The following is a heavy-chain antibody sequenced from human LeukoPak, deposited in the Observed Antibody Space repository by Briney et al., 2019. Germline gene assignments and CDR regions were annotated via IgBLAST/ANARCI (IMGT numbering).Heavy chain of an antibody. Sequence: GGSLRLSCAASGFTSSDYYMSWIRQAPGKGLEWVSYISSSGSTIYYADSVKGRFTISRDNAKNSLYLQMNSLRAEDTAVYYCARETIAAAGTIDYWGQGTLVTVSS. D-gene: IGHD6-13*01. CDR2: ISSSGSTI. CDR3: ARETIAAAGTIDY. J-gene: IGHJ4*02. V-gene: IGHV3-11*01. CDR1: GFTSSDYY.